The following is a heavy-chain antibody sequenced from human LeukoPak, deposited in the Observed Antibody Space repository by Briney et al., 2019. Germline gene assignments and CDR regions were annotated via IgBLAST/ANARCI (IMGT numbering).Heavy chain of an antibody. CDR3: ASFYNTNDALDI. J-gene: IGHJ3*02. CDR2: INPTGGST. CDR1: GYHFTSQY. Sequence: ASVKVSCKASGYHFTSQYVHRVRQAPGQGLEWMGIINPTGGSTRNAQKFQGRFSMTGDTSTSTVYMELSRLRSEDTAVYYCASFYNTNDALDIWGQGTVVTVSS. V-gene: IGHV1-46*01. D-gene: IGHD1-1*01.